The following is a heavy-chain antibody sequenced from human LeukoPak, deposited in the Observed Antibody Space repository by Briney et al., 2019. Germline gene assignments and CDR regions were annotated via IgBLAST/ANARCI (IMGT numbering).Heavy chain of an antibody. J-gene: IGHJ6*03. CDR2: ISSSSSYI. Sequence: PGGSLRLSCAASGFTFSSYSMNWVRQAPGKGLEWVSSISSSSSYIYYADSVKGRFTISRDNAKNSLYLQMNSLRAEDTAVYYCVRAILGDTAMAYYMDVWGKGTTVTVSS. V-gene: IGHV3-21*01. CDR1: GFTFSSYS. D-gene: IGHD5-18*01. CDR3: VRAILGDTAMAYYMDV.